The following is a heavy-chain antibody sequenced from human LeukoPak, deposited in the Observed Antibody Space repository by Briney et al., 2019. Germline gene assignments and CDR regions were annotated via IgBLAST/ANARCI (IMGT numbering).Heavy chain of an antibody. CDR2: IHLNSRT. CDR3: SRENGAFSPFGY. J-gene: IGHJ4*02. CDR1: GGSITTTNW. V-gene: IGHV4-4*02. D-gene: IGHD2-8*01. Sequence: PSGTLSLTCGVSGGSITTTNWWSWGRQPPGQGLEWIGEIHLNSRTNYNASVNSRVTLALDTSKNQLSLSLTTVTAADTAVYYCSRENGAFSPFGYWGQGTLVIVPS.